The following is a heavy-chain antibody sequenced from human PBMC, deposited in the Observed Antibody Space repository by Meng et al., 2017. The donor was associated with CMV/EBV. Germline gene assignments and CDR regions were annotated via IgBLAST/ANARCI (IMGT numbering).Heavy chain of an antibody. J-gene: IGHJ4*02. CDR1: GGSISSYY. Sequence: QVQLQEAGPGLVKPSATLSLPCPVSGGSISSYYWSWIRQPAGKGLEWIGRIYTSGSTNYNPSLKSRVTMSVDTSKNQFSLKLSSVAAADTAVYYCARDSSGWYPHFDYWGQGTLVTVSS. D-gene: IGHD6-19*01. CDR3: ARDSSGWYPHFDY. V-gene: IGHV4-4*07. CDR2: IYTSGST.